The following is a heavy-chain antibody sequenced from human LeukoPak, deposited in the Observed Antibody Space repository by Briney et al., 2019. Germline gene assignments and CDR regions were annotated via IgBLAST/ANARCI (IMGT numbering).Heavy chain of an antibody. D-gene: IGHD6-13*01. CDR1: GYTFTSYY. CDR2: NNPSGGST. J-gene: IGHJ6*02. CDR3: ARGDSSSWYYYYGMDV. Sequence: ASVKVSCKASGYTFTSYYMHWVRQAPGQGLEWMGINNPSGGSTSYAQKFQGRVTMTRDTSTSTVYMELSSLRSEDTAVYYCARGDSSSWYYYYGMDVWGQGTTVTVSS. V-gene: IGHV1-46*01.